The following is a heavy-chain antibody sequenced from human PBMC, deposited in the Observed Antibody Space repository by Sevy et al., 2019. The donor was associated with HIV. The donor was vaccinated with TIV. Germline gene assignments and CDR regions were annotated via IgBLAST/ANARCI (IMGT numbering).Heavy chain of an antibody. Sequence: GGSLRLSCVASGFNFNIYSMSWVRKAPGTGLEWVSTLSFGCGRINHADSVQGRFTMSRDDSKNTVYLEMNSLRSEDTSLYYCARERCTRPHDHWGQGTLVTVFS. J-gene: IGHJ4*02. CDR3: ARERCTRPHDH. CDR1: GFNFNIYS. V-gene: IGHV3-23*01. CDR2: LSFGCGRI. D-gene: IGHD2-8*01.